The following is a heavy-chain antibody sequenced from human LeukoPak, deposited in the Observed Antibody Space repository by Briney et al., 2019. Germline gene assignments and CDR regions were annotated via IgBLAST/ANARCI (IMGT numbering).Heavy chain of an antibody. J-gene: IGHJ4*02. V-gene: IGHV3-21*01. CDR3: ATLSPGCSSTSCRDY. D-gene: IGHD2-2*01. Sequence: GGSLRLSCAASGVTFSSYSMNWVRQAPGKGLEWVSSISSSSYIYYTDSVKGRFTISRDNAKNSLYLQMKSLRAEDAAVYYCATLSPGCSSTSCRDYWGQGTLVTVSS. CDR1: GVTFSSYS. CDR2: ISSSSYI.